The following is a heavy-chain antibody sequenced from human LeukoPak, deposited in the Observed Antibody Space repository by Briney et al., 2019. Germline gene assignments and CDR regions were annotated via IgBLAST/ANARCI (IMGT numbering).Heavy chain of an antibody. Sequence: SETLSLTCTVSGGSISSSSYYWSWIRQPAGKGLEWIGRIYTSGSTNYNPSLKSRVTMSVDTSKNQFSLKLSSVTAADTAVYYCARSWVGAYFDYWGQGTLVTVSS. CDR2: IYTSGST. J-gene: IGHJ4*02. CDR1: GGSISSSSYY. D-gene: IGHD1-26*01. CDR3: ARSWVGAYFDY. V-gene: IGHV4-61*02.